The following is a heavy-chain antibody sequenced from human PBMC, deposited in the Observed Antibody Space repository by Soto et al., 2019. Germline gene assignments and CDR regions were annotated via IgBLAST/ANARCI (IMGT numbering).Heavy chain of an antibody. Sequence: QVQLQQWGAGLLKPSETLSLTCAVYGGSFSGYYWSWIRQPPGKGLEWIGEINHSGSTNYNPSLKSRVTISVDTSKNQFSLKLSSVTAADTAVYYCATNRNLQTTVTTAKAPPPDYWGQGTLVTVSS. CDR1: GGSFSGYY. CDR2: INHSGST. J-gene: IGHJ4*02. CDR3: ATNRNLQTTVTTAKAPPPDY. V-gene: IGHV4-34*01. D-gene: IGHD4-17*01.